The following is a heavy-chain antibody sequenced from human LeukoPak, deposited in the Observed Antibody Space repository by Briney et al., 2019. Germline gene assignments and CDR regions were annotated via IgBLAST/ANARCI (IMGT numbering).Heavy chain of an antibody. CDR3: ARWDFGFDY. J-gene: IGHJ4*02. V-gene: IGHV3-30*03. Sequence: GGSLRLSCAASGFTFSSHAMHGVRHPPGKGLEWVAVISYAGSNKYYADSVKGRFTISRDNSKNTLYLQMNSLRTEDRAVYYCARWDFGFDYWGQGTLVTVSS. CDR2: ISYAGSNK. CDR1: GFTFSSHA. D-gene: IGHD1-26*01.